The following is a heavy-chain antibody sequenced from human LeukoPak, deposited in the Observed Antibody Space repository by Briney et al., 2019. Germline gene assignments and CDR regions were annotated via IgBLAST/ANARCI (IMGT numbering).Heavy chain of an antibody. CDR1: GFTFSNFA. Sequence: GGSLRLSCAASGFTFSNFAVSWVRQAPGKGLEWVAAISGSGDNTYHADSVKGRFTISRDNSKNTLYLQMNSLRAEDTAVYYCAKDSGLHWFDPWGRGTLVSVSS. CDR2: ISGSGDNT. V-gene: IGHV3-23*01. CDR3: AKDSGLHWFDP. J-gene: IGHJ5*02. D-gene: IGHD3-10*01.